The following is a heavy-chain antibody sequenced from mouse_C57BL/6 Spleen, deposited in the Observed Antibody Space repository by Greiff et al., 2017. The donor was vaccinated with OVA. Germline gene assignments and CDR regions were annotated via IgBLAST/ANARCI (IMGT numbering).Heavy chain of an antibody. Sequence: VQLQQSGPELVKPGASVKISCKASGYAFSSSWMNWVKQRPGKGLEWIGRIYPGDGDTNYNGKFKGKATLTADKSSSTAYMQLSSLTSEDSADYFCARSEYYGSRGGFAYWGQGTLVTVSA. CDR3: ARSEYYGSRGGFAY. D-gene: IGHD1-1*01. J-gene: IGHJ3*01. V-gene: IGHV1-82*01. CDR1: GYAFSSSW. CDR2: IYPGDGDT.